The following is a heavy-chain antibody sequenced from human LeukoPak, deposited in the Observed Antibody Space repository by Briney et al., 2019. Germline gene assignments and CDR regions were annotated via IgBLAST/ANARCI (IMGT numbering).Heavy chain of an antibody. Sequence: GGSLRLSCAASGFTFSSYGMHWVRRAPGKGLEWVAVIWYDGSNKYYADSVKGRFTISRDNSKNTLYLQMNSLRAEDTAVYYCAKDAGLLLRIDYWGQGTLVTVSS. CDR1: GFTFSSYG. D-gene: IGHD3-22*01. V-gene: IGHV3-33*06. CDR2: IWYDGSNK. J-gene: IGHJ4*02. CDR3: AKDAGLLLRIDY.